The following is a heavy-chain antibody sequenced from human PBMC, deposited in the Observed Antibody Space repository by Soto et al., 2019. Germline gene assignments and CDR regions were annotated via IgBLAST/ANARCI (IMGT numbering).Heavy chain of an antibody. CDR2: ISYDGSNK. Sequence: ESGGGVVQPGRSLRLSCAASGFTFSSYGMHWVRQAPGKGLEWVAVISYDGSNKYYADSVKGRFTISRDNSKNTLYLQMNSLRAEDTAVYYCAKGYCSGGSCSHYYYGMDVWGQGTTVTVSS. CDR1: GFTFSSYG. V-gene: IGHV3-30*18. D-gene: IGHD2-15*01. CDR3: AKGYCSGGSCSHYYYGMDV. J-gene: IGHJ6*02.